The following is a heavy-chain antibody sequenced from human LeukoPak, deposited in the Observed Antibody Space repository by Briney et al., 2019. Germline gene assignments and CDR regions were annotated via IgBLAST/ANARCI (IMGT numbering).Heavy chain of an antibody. CDR3: ACLTTADAFDI. Sequence: PSETLSLTCTVSGYSISSGYYWGWIRQPPGKGLEWIGSIYDSGSTNYNPSLKSRVTISVDTSKNQFSLKLSSVTAADTAVYYCACLTTADAFDIWGQGTMVTVSS. V-gene: IGHV4-38-2*02. J-gene: IGHJ3*02. D-gene: IGHD3-22*01. CDR2: IYDSGST. CDR1: GYSISSGYY.